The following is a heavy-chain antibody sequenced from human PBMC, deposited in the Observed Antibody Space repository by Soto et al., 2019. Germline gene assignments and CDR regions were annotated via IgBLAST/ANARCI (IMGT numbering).Heavy chain of an antibody. J-gene: IGHJ4*02. CDR2: IYPGDSDT. V-gene: IGHV5-51*01. Sequence: GESLKISCKGSGYSFTSYWIGWVRQMPGKGLEWMGIIYPGDSDTRYSPSFQGQVTISADKSISTAYLQWSSLKASDTAMYYCARTPAFGWASIAVAGYFDYWGQGTLVTVSS. CDR3: ARTPAFGWASIAVAGYFDY. D-gene: IGHD6-19*01. CDR1: GYSFTSYW.